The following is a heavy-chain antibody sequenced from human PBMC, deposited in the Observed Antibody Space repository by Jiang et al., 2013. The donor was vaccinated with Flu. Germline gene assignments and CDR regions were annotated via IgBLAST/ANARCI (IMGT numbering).Heavy chain of an antibody. CDR3: ASRGELRTYNYFDY. J-gene: IGHJ4*02. V-gene: IGHV4-39*01. D-gene: IGHD1-26*01. CDR2: IYYSGST. Sequence: LLKPSETLSLTCTVSGGSISSSSYYWGWIRQPPGKGLEWIGSIYYSGSTYYNPSLKSRVTISVDASKNQFSLKLSSVTAADTAVYYCASRGELRTYNYFDYWGQGTLVTVSS. CDR1: GGSISSSSYY.